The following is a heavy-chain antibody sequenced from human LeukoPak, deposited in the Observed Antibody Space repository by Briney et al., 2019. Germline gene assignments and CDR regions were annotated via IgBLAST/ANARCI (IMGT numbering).Heavy chain of an antibody. CDR2: TYYRSKWYN. D-gene: IGHD3-10*01. J-gene: IGHJ4*02. Sequence: SQTLSLTCAISGHSDYSKWAARNWIRLSPSRGLEWLGRTYYRSKWYNDYSFSVKSRMSINADTSANQFSLQLNSVIPEDAATYYSLRERSRYSGRTAFYEFDLWGQGTLVTVSA. CDR3: LRERSRYSGRTAFYEFDL. V-gene: IGHV6-1*01. CDR1: GHSDYSKWAA.